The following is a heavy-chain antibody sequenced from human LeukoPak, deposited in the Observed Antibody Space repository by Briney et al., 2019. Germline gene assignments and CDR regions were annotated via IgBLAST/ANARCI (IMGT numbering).Heavy chain of an antibody. CDR2: TYYRSKWYN. Sequence: GRTYYRSKWYNDYAVSVKSRITINPDTSKNQFSLQLNSVTPEDTALYYCARDSGTYSPYFDYWGQGTLVTVSS. CDR3: ARDSGTYSPYFDY. D-gene: IGHD2-21*01. V-gene: IGHV6-1*01. J-gene: IGHJ4*02.